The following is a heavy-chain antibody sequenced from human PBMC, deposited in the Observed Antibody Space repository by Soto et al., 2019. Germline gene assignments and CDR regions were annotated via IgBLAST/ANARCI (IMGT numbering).Heavy chain of an antibody. V-gene: IGHV4-59*01. CDR3: ARSIAVPSGHIDH. D-gene: IGHD6-6*01. CDR2: VYYTGST. CDR1: GGSMRGYY. Sequence: QVQLQESGPGLVKPSETLSLTCRVSGGSMRGYYWSWVRLAPGKGLEWIGYVYYTGSTNYNPSLQSRVSISVDTSNKHFSLSLSLVTAADTAVYFCARSIAVPSGHIDHWGQGIRVT. J-gene: IGHJ4*02.